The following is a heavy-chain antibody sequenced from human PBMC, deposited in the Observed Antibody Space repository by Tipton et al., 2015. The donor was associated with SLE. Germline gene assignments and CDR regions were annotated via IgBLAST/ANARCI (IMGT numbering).Heavy chain of an antibody. V-gene: IGHV3-23*01. CDR1: GFNFSDYG. J-gene: IGHJ4*02. CDR2: IRGSGVGT. CDR3: VKDGRDDYWSRYFIV. Sequence: SLRLSCDAIGFNFSDYGMHWVRQAPGKGLEWVSSIRGSGVGTYYADSVKGRFTISRDNSKNTLYLHMNSLRADDTALYYCVKDGRDDYWSRYFIVWGQGTLVTVSS. D-gene: IGHD3-3*01.